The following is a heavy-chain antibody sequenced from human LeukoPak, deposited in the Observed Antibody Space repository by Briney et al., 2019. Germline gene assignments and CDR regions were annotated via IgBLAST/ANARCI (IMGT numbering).Heavy chain of an antibody. Sequence: PSETLSLTCTVSGGSISSYYWSWIRQPAGKGLEWIGRIYTSGSTNYNPSLKSRVTISVDTSKNQFSLKLSSVTAADAAVYYCARTPKRLSGWYWGAFDIWGQGTMVTVSS. D-gene: IGHD6-19*01. V-gene: IGHV4-4*07. J-gene: IGHJ3*02. CDR3: ARTPKRLSGWYWGAFDI. CDR1: GGSISSYY. CDR2: IYTSGST.